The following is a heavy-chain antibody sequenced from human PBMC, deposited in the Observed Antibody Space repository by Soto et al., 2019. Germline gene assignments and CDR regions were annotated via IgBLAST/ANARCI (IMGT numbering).Heavy chain of an antibody. CDR3: ARDGFAGAAMNY. V-gene: IGHV1-18*01. J-gene: IGHJ4*02. CDR2: ISGYNGNT. CDR1: GYTFTIYG. Sequence: QIQLVQSGAEVKKPGASVKVSCKTSGYTFTIYGISWVRQAPGQGLEWMGWISGYNGNTNYAQKFQGRVTMTTDTPTSTVYMELRSLRSDDTAVYYCARDGFAGAAMNYWGQGTLVTGSS. D-gene: IGHD5-18*01.